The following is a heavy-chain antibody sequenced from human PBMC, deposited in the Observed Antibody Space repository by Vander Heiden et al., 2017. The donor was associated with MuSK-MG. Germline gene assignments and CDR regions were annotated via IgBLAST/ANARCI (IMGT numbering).Heavy chain of an antibody. Sequence: EVQLVESGGGLVPPGRSLRLSCAASAFTLDDYAMHWVRQAPGKGLEWVSGISWNSGSIGYADSVKGRFTISRDNAKNSLYLQMNSLRAEDTALYYCAKDGATSPKYYYMDVWGKGTTVTVSS. CDR3: AKDGATSPKYYYMDV. D-gene: IGHD3-10*01. CDR1: AFTLDDYA. J-gene: IGHJ6*03. V-gene: IGHV3-9*01. CDR2: ISWNSGSI.